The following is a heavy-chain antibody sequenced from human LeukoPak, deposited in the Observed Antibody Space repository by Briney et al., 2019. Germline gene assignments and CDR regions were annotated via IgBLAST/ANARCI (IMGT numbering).Heavy chain of an antibody. V-gene: IGHV1-8*01. J-gene: IGHJ5*02. CDR1: GYTFTSYD. D-gene: IGHD6-13*01. CDR2: MNPNSGNT. CDR3: ARDAQQLVQRGNWFDP. Sequence: ASVKVSCKASGYTFTSYDINWVRQATGQGLEWMGWMNPNSGNTGYAQKFQGRVTMTRNTSISTAYMELSSLRSEDTAVYYCARDAQQLVQRGNWFDPWGQGTLVTVSS.